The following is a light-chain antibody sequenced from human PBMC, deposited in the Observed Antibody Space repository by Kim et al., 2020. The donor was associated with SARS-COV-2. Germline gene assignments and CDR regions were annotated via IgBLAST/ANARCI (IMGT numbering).Light chain of an antibody. CDR3: QVWDSSTAYVV. V-gene: IGLV3-9*01. Sequence: ALGQTARITCGGNNLGSKNVHWYQQKPGQAPVLVIYRDTNRPSGIPERFSGSNSGNTATLTISRAQAGDEADYYCQVWDSSTAYVVFGGGTKLTVL. CDR1: NLGSKN. CDR2: RDT. J-gene: IGLJ2*01.